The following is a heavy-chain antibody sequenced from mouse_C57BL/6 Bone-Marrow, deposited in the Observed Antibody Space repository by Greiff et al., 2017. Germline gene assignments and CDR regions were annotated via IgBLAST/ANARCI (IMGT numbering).Heavy chain of an antibody. D-gene: IGHD2-1*01. V-gene: IGHV1-52*01. J-gene: IGHJ4*01. CDR3: ARGGYGNYVSYYYAMDY. Sequence: VQLQQPGAELVRPGSSVKLSCKASGYTFTSYWMHWVKQRPIQGLEWIGNIDPSDSATHYNQKFKDKATLTVAKSSSTAYMQLSSLTSEDSAVYYCARGGYGNYVSYYYAMDYWGQGTSVTVSS. CDR1: GYTFTSYW. CDR2: IDPSDSAT.